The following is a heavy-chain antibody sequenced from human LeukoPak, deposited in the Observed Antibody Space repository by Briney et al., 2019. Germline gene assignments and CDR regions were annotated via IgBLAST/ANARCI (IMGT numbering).Heavy chain of an antibody. CDR2: IYYSGST. J-gene: IGHJ5*02. D-gene: IGHD1-26*01. CDR1: GGSISSYY. Sequence: SETLSLTCTVSGGSISSYYWSWIRQPPGKGLEWIGYIYYSGSTKYNPSLKSRVTISVDTSKNQFSLKLSSVTAADTAVYYCARGHSGSYYWFDPWGQGTLVTVSS. V-gene: IGHV4-59*01. CDR3: ARGHSGSYYWFDP.